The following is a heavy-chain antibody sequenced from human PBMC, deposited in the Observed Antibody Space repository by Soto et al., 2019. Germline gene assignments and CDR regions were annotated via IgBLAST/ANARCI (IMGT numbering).Heavy chain of an antibody. CDR1: GFTFSSYA. CDR2: ISGSGGST. D-gene: IGHD4-17*01. J-gene: IGHJ3*02. CDR3: AKDWHGDYVNLYAFDI. Sequence: EVQLLESGGGLVQPGGSLRLSCAASGFTFSSYAMSWVRQAPGKGLEWVSAISGSGGSTYYADSVKGRFTISRDNSKNTLYLQMNSLRAEDTAVYYCAKDWHGDYVNLYAFDIWGQGTMVTVSS. V-gene: IGHV3-23*01.